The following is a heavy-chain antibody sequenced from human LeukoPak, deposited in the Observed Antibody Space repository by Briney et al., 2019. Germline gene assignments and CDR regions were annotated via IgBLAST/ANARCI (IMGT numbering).Heavy chain of an antibody. Sequence: GGSLRLSCAASGFTFSTYGMHWVRQAPGKGLERAAVISYAGSNKYYADSVKGRFTISRDNSKNTLYLQMNSLRAEDTALYYCAKDPCSGTSCYAYNFYYYGMDVWGQGTTVTVSS. CDR2: ISYAGSNK. D-gene: IGHD2-2*01. V-gene: IGHV3-30*18. CDR3: AKDPCSGTSCYAYNFYYYGMDV. CDR1: GFTFSTYG. J-gene: IGHJ6*02.